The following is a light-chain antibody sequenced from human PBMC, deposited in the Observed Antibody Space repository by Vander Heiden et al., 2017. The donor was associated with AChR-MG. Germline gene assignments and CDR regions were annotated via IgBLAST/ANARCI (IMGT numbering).Light chain of an antibody. Sequence: QSALTQPASVSGPPGQSLTIPRTGTSRDVGGYNYGSWYQQHPGKAPKLMIYDVSNRPSGVSNRFSGSKSGNTASLTISGLQAEDEADYYCSSHTSSSTSRSYVVFGGGTKLTVL. J-gene: IGLJ2*01. CDR3: SSHTSSSTSRSYVV. CDR1: SRDVGGYNY. V-gene: IGLV2-14*01. CDR2: DVS.